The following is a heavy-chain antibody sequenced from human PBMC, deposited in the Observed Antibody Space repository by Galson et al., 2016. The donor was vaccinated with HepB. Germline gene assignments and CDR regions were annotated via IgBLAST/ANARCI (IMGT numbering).Heavy chain of an antibody. J-gene: IGHJ4*02. Sequence: SLRLSCAASGFTFTNSWMTWVRQAPGKGLEWVANIKQDGSEKYYVDSVKGRFTISRDNAKNSLYLQMNSLRAEDTAVYYCVRNLFSGDDYSVDYWGQGTLVTVSS. D-gene: IGHD4-11*01. V-gene: IGHV3-7*02. CDR2: IKQDGSEK. CDR3: VRNLFSGDDYSVDY. CDR1: GFTFTNSW.